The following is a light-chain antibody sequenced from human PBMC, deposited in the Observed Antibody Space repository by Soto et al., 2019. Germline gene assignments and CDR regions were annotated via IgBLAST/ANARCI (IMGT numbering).Light chain of an antibody. CDR1: QSVSSN. J-gene: IGKJ1*01. CDR2: GAS. CDR3: QQYDTRPT. Sequence: EIVMTQSPATLSVSPGERATLSCRASQSVSSNLAWYQQXXXQAPRILIYGASNQATGVPARFSGSGSGTEFTLTISSLQSEDFAVYYCQQYDTRPTFGQGTKVEV. V-gene: IGKV3-15*01.